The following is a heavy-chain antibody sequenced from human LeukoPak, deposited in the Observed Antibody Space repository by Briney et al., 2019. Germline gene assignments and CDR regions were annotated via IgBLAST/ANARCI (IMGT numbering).Heavy chain of an antibody. Sequence: SETLSLTCAVYGGSFSGYYWSWICQPPGKGLEWIGEINHSGSTNYNPSLKSRVTISVDTSKNHFSLKLTSVTAADTAVYYCARDRGVRGEMDFWGQGTLVTVSS. D-gene: IGHD3-10*01. J-gene: IGHJ4*02. CDR2: INHSGST. CDR3: ARDRGVRGEMDF. V-gene: IGHV4-34*01. CDR1: GGSFSGYY.